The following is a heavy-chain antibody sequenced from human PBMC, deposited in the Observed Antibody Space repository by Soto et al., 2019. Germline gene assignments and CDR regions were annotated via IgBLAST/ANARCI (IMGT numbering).Heavy chain of an antibody. V-gene: IGHV3-48*03. CDR2: ISSVGSTI. CDR3: ARVVQLWTNWFDP. J-gene: IGHJ5*02. CDR1: GFTFDNFE. Sequence: PVGSLRLSCAASGFTFDNFEMNWVRQAPGKGLEWIAYISSVGSTINYADSVKGRFTISRDNAKNSLHLQMNSLRADDTAIYYCARVVQLWTNWFDPWSQGTLVTVSS. D-gene: IGHD1-1*01.